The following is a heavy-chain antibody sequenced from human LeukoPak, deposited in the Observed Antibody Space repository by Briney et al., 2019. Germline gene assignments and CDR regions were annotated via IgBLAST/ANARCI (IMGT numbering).Heavy chain of an antibody. Sequence: ASVKVSCKASGYTFTSYGISWVRQAPGQGLEWVGWISAYNGNTNYAQKLQGRVTMTTDTSTSTAYMELRSLRSDDTAVYYCARFKAMNDFWSGYLSPFDYWGQGTLVTVSS. D-gene: IGHD3-3*01. CDR2: ISAYNGNT. J-gene: IGHJ4*02. V-gene: IGHV1-18*01. CDR1: GYTFTSYG. CDR3: ARFKAMNDFWSGYLSPFDY.